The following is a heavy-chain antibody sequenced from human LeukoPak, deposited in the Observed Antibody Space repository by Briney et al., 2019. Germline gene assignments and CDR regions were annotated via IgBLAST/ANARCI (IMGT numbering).Heavy chain of an antibody. Sequence: ASVKVSCKASGYTFTSYYMHWVRQAPGQGLEWMGIINPSGGSTSYAQKFQGRVTMTRDTSTSTVYMELGSLRSEDTAVYYCASGPGGFGPIRDIWGQGTMVTVSS. J-gene: IGHJ3*02. D-gene: IGHD3-10*01. CDR2: INPSGGST. V-gene: IGHV1-46*01. CDR3: ASGPGGFGPIRDI. CDR1: GYTFTSYY.